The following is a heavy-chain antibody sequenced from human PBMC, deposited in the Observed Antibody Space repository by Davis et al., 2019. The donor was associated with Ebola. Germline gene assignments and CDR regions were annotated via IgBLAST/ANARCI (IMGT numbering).Heavy chain of an antibody. J-gene: IGHJ4*02. D-gene: IGHD2-15*01. CDR3: GRGSVAWPLDF. V-gene: IGHV1-46*03. CDR2: INPRGGSI. CDR1: GYTFTNYG. Sequence: ASVKVSCKASGYTFTNYGISWVRQAPGQGLEWMGRINPRGGSISYAQRFQGRVTMTRDTSTSTVYMELSSLRSEDTALYYCGRGSVAWPLDFWGQGTLVTVSS.